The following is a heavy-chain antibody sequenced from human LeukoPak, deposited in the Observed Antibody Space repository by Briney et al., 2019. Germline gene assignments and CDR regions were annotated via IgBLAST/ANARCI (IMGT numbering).Heavy chain of an antibody. Sequence: GGSLRLSCAASGITFSSHGMSWFRQAPGKGLEWVSTISGGGGTIYYADSVRGRFTISRDNSKNTLYLQMNSLRAEDTAVYYCAKVSNFWGQGTLVTVSS. CDR2: ISGGGGTI. J-gene: IGHJ4*02. V-gene: IGHV3-23*01. CDR1: GITFSSHG. CDR3: AKVSNF.